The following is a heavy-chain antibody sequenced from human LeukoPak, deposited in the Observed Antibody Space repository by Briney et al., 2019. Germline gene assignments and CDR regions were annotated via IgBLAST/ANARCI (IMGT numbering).Heavy chain of an antibody. CDR1: GGSISSGDYY. D-gene: IGHD3-3*01. Sequence: SENLSLNCTVYGGSISSGDYYWRWIRQPPGKGLEWIGYIYYSGSTYYNPALKSRVTISVDTSKNQFSLKLSSVTAADTAVYYCARVTVTIFGVVIIRSASNWFHPGRQGTLVTVSS. J-gene: IGHJ5*02. CDR3: ARVTVTIFGVVIIRSASNWFHP. CDR2: IYYSGST. V-gene: IGHV4-30-4*01.